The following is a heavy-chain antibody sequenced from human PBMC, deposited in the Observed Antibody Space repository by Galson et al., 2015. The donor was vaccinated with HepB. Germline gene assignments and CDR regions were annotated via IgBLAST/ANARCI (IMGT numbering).Heavy chain of an antibody. D-gene: IGHD2-15*01. J-gene: IGHJ5*02. CDR2: IYSGGST. V-gene: IGHV3-53*01. CDR1: GFTVSSNY. Sequence: SLRLSCAASGFTVSSNYMSWVRQAPGKGLEWVSVIYSGGSTYYADSVKGRFTISRDNAKNSLYLQMNSLRAEDTAVYYCARASLGTHCSGGSCYPDNWFDPWGQGTLVTVSS. CDR3: ARASLGTHCSGGSCYPDNWFDP.